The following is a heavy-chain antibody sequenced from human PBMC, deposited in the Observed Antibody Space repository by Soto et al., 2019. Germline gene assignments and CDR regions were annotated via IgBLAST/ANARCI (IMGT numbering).Heavy chain of an antibody. V-gene: IGHV4-4*07. D-gene: IGHD3-10*01. J-gene: IGHJ4*02. CDR1: GGSINSYW. CDR3: ARDIGSFAYGEGY. Sequence: SETLSLTCSVSGGSINSYWWSWIRQPAGKGLEWIGRVYSSGTTDYNPSLNSRATMSVETSKNQFSLKLSSVTAADTAVYYCARDIGSFAYGEGYWGQGIQVTISS. CDR2: VYSSGTT.